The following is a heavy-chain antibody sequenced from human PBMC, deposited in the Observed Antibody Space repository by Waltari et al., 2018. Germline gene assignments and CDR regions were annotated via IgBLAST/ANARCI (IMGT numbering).Heavy chain of an antibody. D-gene: IGHD6-19*01. CDR3: ARQPLGSGWYYFDY. Sequence: QLQLQESGPGLVKPSETLSLTCTVSGGSISSSSYYWGWNRQPPGKGLEWIGSIYYSGSTYYNPSLKSRVTISVDTSKNLFSLKLSSVTATDTAVYYCARQPLGSGWYYFDYWGQGTLVTVSS. CDR2: IYYSGST. J-gene: IGHJ4*02. CDR1: GGSISSSSYY. V-gene: IGHV4-39*01.